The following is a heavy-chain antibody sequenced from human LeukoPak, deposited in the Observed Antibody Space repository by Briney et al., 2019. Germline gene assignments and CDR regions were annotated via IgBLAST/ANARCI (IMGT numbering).Heavy chain of an antibody. CDR2: IRGKGYDGTI. CDR3: TRAARITIFGVVIMAPDAFDI. CDR1: GFTFGDYA. D-gene: IGHD3-3*01. J-gene: IGHJ3*02. Sequence: PGGSLRLSCTASGFTFGDYAMSWFRQAPGKGLEWVGFIRGKGYDGTIEYAASVKGRFTISRDDSKSIAYLQMNSLKTEDTAVYYCTRAARITIFGVVIMAPDAFDIWGQGTMVTVSS. V-gene: IGHV3-49*03.